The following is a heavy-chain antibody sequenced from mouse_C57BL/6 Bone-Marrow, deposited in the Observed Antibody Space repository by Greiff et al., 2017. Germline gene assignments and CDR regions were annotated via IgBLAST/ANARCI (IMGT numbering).Heavy chain of an antibody. D-gene: IGHD1-3*01. CDR3: ASSGLAMDY. V-gene: IGHV5-17*01. CDR2: ISSGSGTI. CDR1: GFTFSDYG. Sequence: EVMLVESGGGLVKPGGSLKLSCAASGFTFSDYGMHWVRQAPEKGLEWVAYISSGSGTIYYADTVKGRFTISRDNAKNTLFLQMTSLRAEDTAMYYCASSGLAMDYWGKGTSVTVSS. J-gene: IGHJ4*01.